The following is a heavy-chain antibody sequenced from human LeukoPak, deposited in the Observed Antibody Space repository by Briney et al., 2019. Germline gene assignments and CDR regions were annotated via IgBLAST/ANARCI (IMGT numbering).Heavy chain of an antibody. CDR2: INHSGST. CDR3: ARGDYDFWSGYSRSRFDP. J-gene: IGHJ5*02. Sequence: SGTLSLTCAVYGGSFSGYYWSWIRQPPGKGLEWIGEINHSGSTNYNPSLKSRVTISVDTSKNQFSLKLSSVTAADTAVYYCARGDYDFWSGYSRSRFDPWGQGTLVTVSS. CDR1: GGSFSGYY. D-gene: IGHD3-3*01. V-gene: IGHV4-34*01.